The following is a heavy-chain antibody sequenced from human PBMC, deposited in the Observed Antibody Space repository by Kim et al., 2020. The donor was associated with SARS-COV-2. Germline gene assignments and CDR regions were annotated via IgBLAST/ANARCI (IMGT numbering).Heavy chain of an antibody. CDR1: GFTVSSNY. CDR3: ARDSGGVSGWPTYYFDC. Sequence: GGSLRLSCAASGFTVSSNYMSWVRQAPGKGLEWVSVIYSGGSTYYADSAKGRFTTSRDNSKNTLYLQMNSLRAEDTAVYYCARDSGGVSGWPTYYFDCWGQGTLVTASS. J-gene: IGHJ4*02. CDR2: IYSGGST. V-gene: IGHV3-66*02. D-gene: IGHD6-19*01.